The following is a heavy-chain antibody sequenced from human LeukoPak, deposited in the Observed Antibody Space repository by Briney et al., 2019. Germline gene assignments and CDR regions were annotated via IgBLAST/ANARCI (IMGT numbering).Heavy chain of an antibody. V-gene: IGHV3-23*01. J-gene: IGHJ4*02. CDR2: ITDGNT. D-gene: IGHD1-26*01. CDR1: GFTFSSYA. CDR3: VKLRGIYLDFDS. Sequence: GGSLRLSCAASGFTFSSYAMTWVRQAPGKGLEWVSTITDGNTYYTKSVKGRFTISRDNSKNTLYLQMNSLRAEDTAVYYCVKLRGIYLDFDSWGQGTLVTVSS.